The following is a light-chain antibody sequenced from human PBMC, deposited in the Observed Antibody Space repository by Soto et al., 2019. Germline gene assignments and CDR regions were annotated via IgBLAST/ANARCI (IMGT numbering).Light chain of an antibody. V-gene: IGKV3-20*01. Sequence: EIVLTQSPGTLSLSPGERATLSCRASQSVSSSYLAWYPQKPGQAPRLLIYLASSRATGVPDRFSGSGSGTDFTITISRLEAEDFAVYYCQQYGTSPFTFGQGTMLEIK. CDR2: LAS. J-gene: IGKJ2*01. CDR3: QQYGTSPFT. CDR1: QSVSSSY.